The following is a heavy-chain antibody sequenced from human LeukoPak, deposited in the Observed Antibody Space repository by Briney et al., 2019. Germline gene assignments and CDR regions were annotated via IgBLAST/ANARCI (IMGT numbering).Heavy chain of an antibody. Sequence: ASVKVSCKASGCTFTGYYMHWVRQAPGQGLEWMGWINPNSGGTNYAQKFQGRVTMTRDTSISTAYMELSRLRSDDTAVYYCARDRIAAAGTGGDWFDPWGQGTLVTVSS. CDR2: INPNSGGT. J-gene: IGHJ5*02. D-gene: IGHD6-13*01. V-gene: IGHV1-2*02. CDR1: GCTFTGYY. CDR3: ARDRIAAAGTGGDWFDP.